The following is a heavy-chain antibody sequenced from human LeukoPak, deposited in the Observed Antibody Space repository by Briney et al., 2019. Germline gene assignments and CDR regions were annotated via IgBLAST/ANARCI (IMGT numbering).Heavy chain of an antibody. CDR3: AMVLYQSGRPGP. CDR1: GVSFNNYY. J-gene: IGHJ5*02. Sequence: SETLSLTCAVYGVSFNNYYWSWIRQSPGKGLEWIGEAILGGGTNYNPSLKSRVTISIDTSRNQISLRVSSVTAADTAVYYCAMVLYQSGRPGPWAQGTLVTVSS. CDR2: AILGGGT. V-gene: IGHV4-34*12. D-gene: IGHD2-2*01.